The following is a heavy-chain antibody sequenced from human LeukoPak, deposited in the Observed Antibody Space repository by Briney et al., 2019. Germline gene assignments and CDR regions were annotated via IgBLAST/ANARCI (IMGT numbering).Heavy chain of an antibody. Sequence: SETLSLTCTVSGGSIRSYYWSWIRQPPGQGLEWIGYIYYSGSTNYNPSLKSRVSISVDTSKNQFSLKLSSVTAADTAVYYCARTGSTVTMLYPFDHWGQGTLVTVSS. V-gene: IGHV4-59*01. D-gene: IGHD4-17*01. CDR3: ARTGSTVTMLYPFDH. CDR2: IYYSGST. J-gene: IGHJ4*02. CDR1: GGSIRSYY.